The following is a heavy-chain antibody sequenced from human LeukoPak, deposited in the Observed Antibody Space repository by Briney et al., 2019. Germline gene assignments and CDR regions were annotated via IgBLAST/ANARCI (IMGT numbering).Heavy chain of an antibody. J-gene: IGHJ4*02. CDR2: IRYDGSNK. D-gene: IGHD3-10*01. CDR3: AITMVRGVNPDFDY. V-gene: IGHV3-30*02. CDR1: GFTFSSYG. Sequence: PGGSLRLSCAASGFTFSSYGMHWVRQAPGKGLEWVAFIRYDGSNKYYADSVKGRFTISRDNSKNTLYLQMNSLRAEDTAVYYCAITMVRGVNPDFDYWGQGTLVTVSS.